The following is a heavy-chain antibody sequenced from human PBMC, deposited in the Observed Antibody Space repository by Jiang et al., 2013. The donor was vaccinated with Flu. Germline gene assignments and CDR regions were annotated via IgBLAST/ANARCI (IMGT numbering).Heavy chain of an antibody. V-gene: IGHV4-4*08. Sequence: PGLVKPSETLSLTCTVSGGSMNDYYWTWIRQTPGKGLEWIGNIYSSGGADYNPSLGSRFTMSIDTSKNQFSLKISPVTAADTAVYSCARERKYGDSVVWLDPWGRGTPVTVSS. CDR1: GGSMNDYY. D-gene: IGHD4-17*01. J-gene: IGHJ5*02. CDR2: IYSSGGA. CDR3: ARERKYGDSVVWLDP.